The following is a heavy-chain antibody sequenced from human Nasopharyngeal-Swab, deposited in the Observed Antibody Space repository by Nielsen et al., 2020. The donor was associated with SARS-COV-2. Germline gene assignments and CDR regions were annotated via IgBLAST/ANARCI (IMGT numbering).Heavy chain of an antibody. CDR1: GGSISSGDYY. CDR2: IYYSGST. V-gene: IGHV4-30-4*01. CDR3: ARGLGDSSGWYTSTRYNWFDP. D-gene: IGHD6-19*01. Sequence: SETLSLTCTVSGGSISSGDYYWSWIRQPPGKGLEWIGYIYYSGSTYYNPSLKSRVTISVDTSKNQFSLKLSSVTAADTAVYYCARGLGDSSGWYTSTRYNWFDPWGQGTLVTVSS. J-gene: IGHJ5*02.